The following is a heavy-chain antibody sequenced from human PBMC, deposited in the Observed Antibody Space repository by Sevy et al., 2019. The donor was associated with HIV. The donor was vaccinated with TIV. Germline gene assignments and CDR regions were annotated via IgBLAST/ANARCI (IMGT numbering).Heavy chain of an antibody. D-gene: IGHD1-26*01. CDR2: ISGSGGST. CDR1: GFTFSSYA. CDR3: AKGERWPKGAFDI. Sequence: GGSLRLSCAASGFTFSSYAMSWVRQAPGKGLEWVSAISGSGGSTYYADSVKGRFTISRDNSKNTLYLQMNSLRAEDTAVYYCAKGERWPKGAFDIWGQRTMVTVSS. J-gene: IGHJ3*02. V-gene: IGHV3-23*01.